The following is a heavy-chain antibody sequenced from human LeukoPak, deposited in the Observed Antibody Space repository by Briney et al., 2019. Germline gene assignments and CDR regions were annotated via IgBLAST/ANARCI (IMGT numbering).Heavy chain of an antibody. CDR2: IYYSGST. D-gene: IGHD2-2*01. CDR1: GGSISSYY. J-gene: IGHJ3*02. CDR3: ARTPRIGYCSSTRRCYAFDI. V-gene: IGHV4-59*01. Sequence: SETLSLTCTVSGGSISSYYWSWIRQPPGKGLEWIGYIYYSGSTNYNPSLKSRVTISVDTSKNQFSLKLSSVTAADTAVYYCARTPRIGYCSSTRRCYAFDIWGQGTMVTVSS.